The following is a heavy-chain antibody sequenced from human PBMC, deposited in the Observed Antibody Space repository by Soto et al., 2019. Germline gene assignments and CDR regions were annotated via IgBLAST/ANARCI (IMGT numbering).Heavy chain of an antibody. D-gene: IGHD3-10*01. CDR1: GFTFSTYA. CDR3: AKGTMVTRTYNCFDP. V-gene: IGHV3-23*01. CDR2: ISASGGST. Sequence: GGSLRLSCAASGFTFSTYAMSWVRQAPGKGLEWVSGISASGGSTYYADSVKGRFTISRDNSKNTLYLQMNSLRAEDTAVYFCAKGTMVTRTYNCFDPWGQGTLVTVSS. J-gene: IGHJ5*02.